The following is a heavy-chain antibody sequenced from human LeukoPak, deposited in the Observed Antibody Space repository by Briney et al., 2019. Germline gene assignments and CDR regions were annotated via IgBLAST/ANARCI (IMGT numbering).Heavy chain of an antibody. Sequence: SETLSLTCTVSGGSISSGSYFWSWIRQPAGKGLEWIGEIYHSGSTNYNPSLKSRVTISVDKSKNQFSLKLSSVTAADTAVYFCARVAGYQLSEEYFQHWGQGTLVTVSS. CDR3: ARVAGYQLSEEYFQH. J-gene: IGHJ1*01. CDR2: IYHSGST. CDR1: GGSISSGSYF. D-gene: IGHD2-2*01. V-gene: IGHV4-61*10.